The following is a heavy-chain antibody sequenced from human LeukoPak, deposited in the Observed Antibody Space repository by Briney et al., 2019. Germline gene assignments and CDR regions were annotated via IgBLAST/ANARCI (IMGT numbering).Heavy chain of an antibody. J-gene: IGHJ5*02. Sequence: PGGTLRLSCAASGFTFSSYGMSWVRQAPEKGLEWVSAITGSGGSTYYADSVKGRSTISRDNSKNTLYLQMNSLRAEDTAVYYCAKDSDELIAAAYNWFDPWGQGTLVTVSS. CDR3: AKDSDELIAAAYNWFDP. D-gene: IGHD6-13*01. CDR1: GFTFSSYG. V-gene: IGHV3-23*01. CDR2: ITGSGGST.